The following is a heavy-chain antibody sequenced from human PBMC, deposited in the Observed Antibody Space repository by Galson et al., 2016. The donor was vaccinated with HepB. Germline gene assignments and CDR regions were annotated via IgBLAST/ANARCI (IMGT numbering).Heavy chain of an antibody. CDR1: GFTFSSYS. D-gene: IGHD1-26*01. V-gene: IGHV3-48*01. Sequence: SLRLSCAASGFTFSSYSMNWVRQAPGKGLEWLSYISSSGTTTYYADSVKGRFTISRDNSKNTLYLQMNSLRAEDTAVYYCAKKSPGKELSPPDYWGQGTLVTVSS. J-gene: IGHJ4*02. CDR2: ISSSGTTT. CDR3: AKKSPGKELSPPDY.